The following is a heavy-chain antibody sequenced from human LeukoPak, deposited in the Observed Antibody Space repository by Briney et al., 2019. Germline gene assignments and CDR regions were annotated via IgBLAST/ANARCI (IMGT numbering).Heavy chain of an antibody. CDR3: AREGGVGPTAPPDYYSYQNDV. CDR1: GYTFLSYG. Sequence: ASVKVSCKASGYTFLSYGITWVRQAPGQGLEWMGWISPYSGKTNFQPKLQGRVTMTTDTSTSTAYMELRSLRSDDTAVYYCAREGGVGPTAPPDYYSYQNDVWGRGTTVTVSS. D-gene: IGHD1-26*01. J-gene: IGHJ6*03. V-gene: IGHV1-18*01. CDR2: ISPYSGKT.